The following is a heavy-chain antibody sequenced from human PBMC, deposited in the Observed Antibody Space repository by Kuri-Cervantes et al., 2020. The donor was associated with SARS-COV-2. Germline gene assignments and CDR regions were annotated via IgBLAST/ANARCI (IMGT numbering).Heavy chain of an antibody. CDR1: GGSISSGSYY. CDR2: IYTSGST. Sequence: SETLSLTCTVSGGSISSGSYYWSWIRQPAGKGLEWIGYIYTSGSTNYNPSLKSRVTISVDTSKNQFSLKLSSVTAADTAVYYCARFEEFFDYWGQGTLVTVSS. D-gene: IGHD3-10*01. J-gene: IGHJ4*02. V-gene: IGHV4-61*09. CDR3: ARFEEFFDY.